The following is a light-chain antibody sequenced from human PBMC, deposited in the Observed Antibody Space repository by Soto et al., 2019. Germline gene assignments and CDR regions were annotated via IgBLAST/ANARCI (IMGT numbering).Light chain of an antibody. V-gene: IGLV2-14*01. CDR1: SSAVGGYNY. CDR2: EVS. J-gene: IGLJ1*01. Sequence: QSALTQPASVSGSPGQSITISCTGTSSAVGGYNYVSWYQQHPGKAPKLMIYEVSNRPSGVSNRFSGSKSGNTASLTISGLQAEDEADYYCSSYTGSSTPYVFGTGTKLTVL. CDR3: SSYTGSSTPYV.